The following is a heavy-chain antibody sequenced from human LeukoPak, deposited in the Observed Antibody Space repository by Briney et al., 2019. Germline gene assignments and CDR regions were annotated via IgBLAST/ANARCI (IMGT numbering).Heavy chain of an antibody. CDR3: AREAPRGTSSNPYYFDS. V-gene: IGHV3-38-3*01. CDR2: ISGGST. CDR1: GFTVSSNE. Sequence: GGSLRLSCAASGFTVSSNEMSWVRQAPGKGLEWVSSISGGSTYYADSRKGRFTISRDNSKSTLHLQMNSLRAEDTAVYYCAREAPRGTSSNPYYFDSWGQGTLVTVSS. D-gene: IGHD6-6*01. J-gene: IGHJ4*02.